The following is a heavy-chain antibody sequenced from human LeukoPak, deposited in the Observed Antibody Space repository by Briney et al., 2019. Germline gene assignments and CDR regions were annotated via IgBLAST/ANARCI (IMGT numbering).Heavy chain of an antibody. V-gene: IGHV1-69*04. J-gene: IGHJ4*02. Sequence: ASVKVSCKASGGTFSSYAISWVRQAPGQGLEWMGRIIPILGIANYAQKFQGRVTITADKSTSTAYMELSSLRSEDTAVYYCAKGKKIGKTKRGGGSDYWGQGTLVTVSS. CDR3: AKGKKIGKTKRGGGSDY. CDR1: GGTFSSYA. D-gene: IGHD3-16*01. CDR2: IIPILGIA.